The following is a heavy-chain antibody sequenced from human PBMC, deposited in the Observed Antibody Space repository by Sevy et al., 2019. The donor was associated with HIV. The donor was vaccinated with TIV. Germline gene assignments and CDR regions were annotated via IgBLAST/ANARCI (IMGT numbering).Heavy chain of an antibody. CDR1: GFTFSDYY. CDR2: ISPSGFIK. J-gene: IGHJ4*02. V-gene: IGHV3-11*01. CDR3: ARDNRRGDRWLQLTYDY. D-gene: IGHD5-18*01. Sequence: GRSLRLSCVASGFTFSDYYMSWIRQAPGKGLEWVSYISPSGFIKHYGDSVKGRFIISRDNAKNSLFLQMNSLGPDDTAVYFCARDNRRGDRWLQLTYDYWGQGTLVTVSS.